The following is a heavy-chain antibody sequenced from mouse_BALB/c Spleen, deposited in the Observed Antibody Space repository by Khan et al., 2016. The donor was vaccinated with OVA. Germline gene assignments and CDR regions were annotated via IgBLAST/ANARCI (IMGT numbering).Heavy chain of an antibody. CDR3: ARGYEFFPY. D-gene: IGHD2-12*01. CDR1: GYSFTVYY. J-gene: IGHJ3*01. Sequence: VQLKQSGPDLVKPGASVKIFCKASGYSFTVYYMTWVKQSHGKSPEWIGRVNPNNGDTNYNQNFKGKAILTVDKSSNTAYMELRSLTSEDSAVFYCARGYEFFPYGGQGTLVTVAA. V-gene: IGHV1-26*01. CDR2: VNPNNGDT.